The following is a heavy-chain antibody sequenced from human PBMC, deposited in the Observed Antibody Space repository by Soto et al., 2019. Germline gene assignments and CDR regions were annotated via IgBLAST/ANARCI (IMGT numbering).Heavy chain of an antibody. J-gene: IGHJ6*02. V-gene: IGHV1-46*01. Sequence: ASSLKVSCKASGYTFTGYYLHWVRQAPGQGLEWMGIINPRGGSTTYAQKCQGRVTMTRDTSTSTAYMEMSSLRSEDTAVYYCAREGGGYNYAPRGLDVWGQGTTVTVSS. D-gene: IGHD5-18*01. CDR2: INPRGGST. CDR1: GYTFTGYY. CDR3: AREGGGYNYAPRGLDV.